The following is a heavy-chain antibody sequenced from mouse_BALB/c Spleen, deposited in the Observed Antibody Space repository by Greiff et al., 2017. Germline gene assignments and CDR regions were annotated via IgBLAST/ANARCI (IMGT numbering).Heavy chain of an antibody. Sequence: QVQLQQSGAELARPGASVKLSCTASGYTFTSYWMQWVNQRPGQGLEWIGAIFPGDGDTSYTHKFKGKATLTADKSSNTAYLQLSSLATEDSAVYSGETHRDAMDYWGQGTSVTVSS. J-gene: IGHJ4*01. CDR3: ETHRDAMDY. V-gene: IGHV1-87*01. CDR2: IFPGDGDT. CDR1: GYTFTSYW.